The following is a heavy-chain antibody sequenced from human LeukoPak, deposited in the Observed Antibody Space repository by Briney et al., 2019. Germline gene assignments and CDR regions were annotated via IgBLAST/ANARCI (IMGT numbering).Heavy chain of an antibody. D-gene: IGHD1-1*01. CDR1: GFAFSDYS. CDR2: ITGTSSYV. CDR3: ARDTVPLRAYNSGCVY. Sequence: GGSLRLSCAASGFAFSDYSMNWVRQAPGKGLEWVSSITGTSSYVYYADSVKGRFTISRDNAKNSLYLQMSSLRAEDTAVYYCARDTVPLRAYNSGCVYWGQGTLVTVSS. J-gene: IGHJ4*02. V-gene: IGHV3-21*01.